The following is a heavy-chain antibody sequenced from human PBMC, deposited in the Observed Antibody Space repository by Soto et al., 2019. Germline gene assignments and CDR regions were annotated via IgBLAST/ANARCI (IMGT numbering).Heavy chain of an antibody. V-gene: IGHV4-39*01. CDR2: IFYSATT. J-gene: IGHJ4*02. CDR3: ARHRGYYDILTGYYTELNFDY. D-gene: IGHD3-9*01. Sequence: SETLSLTCTVSGGSISSSSYYWGWIRQPPGKGLEWIGSIFYSATTYSNPSLKRRVTISVYTSKNQFSLKLSSVTAADAAVYYCARHRGYYDILTGYYTELNFDYWGQGTLVTVS. CDR1: GGSISSSSYY.